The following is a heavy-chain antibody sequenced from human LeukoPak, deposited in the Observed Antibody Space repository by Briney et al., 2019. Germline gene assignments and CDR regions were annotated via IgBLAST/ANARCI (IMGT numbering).Heavy chain of an antibody. J-gene: IGHJ4*02. CDR2: ISAYNGNT. CDR3: VRGPVQVGVLWFGELSHFFDY. D-gene: IGHD3-10*01. V-gene: IGHV1-18*01. CDR1: GYTFTSYG. Sequence: GASVKVSCKASGYTFTSYGISWVRQAPGQGLEWMGWISAYNGNTNYAQKLQGRVTMTTDTSTSTAYMELRSLRSDDTAVYYCVRGPVQVGVLWFGELSHFFDYWGQGILVTVSS.